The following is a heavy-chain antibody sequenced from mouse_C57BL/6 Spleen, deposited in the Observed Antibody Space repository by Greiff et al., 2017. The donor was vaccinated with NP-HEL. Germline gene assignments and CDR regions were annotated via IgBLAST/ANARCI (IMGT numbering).Heavy chain of an antibody. CDR3: ARSEGYYYAMDY. CDR1: GYTFTSYW. V-gene: IGHV1-59*01. J-gene: IGHJ4*01. Sequence: QVQLQQPGAELVRPGTSVKLSCKASGYTFTSYWMHWVKQRPGQGLEWIGVIDPSDSYTNYNQKFKGKATLTVDTSSSTAYMQLSSLTSEDSAVYYCARSEGYYYAMDYWGQGTSVTVSS. CDR2: IDPSDSYT.